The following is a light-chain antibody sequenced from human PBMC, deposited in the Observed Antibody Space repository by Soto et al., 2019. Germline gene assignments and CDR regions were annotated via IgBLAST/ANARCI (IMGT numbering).Light chain of an antibody. J-gene: IGLJ2*01. V-gene: IGLV2-14*01. CDR1: SSDVGGYNY. CDR3: SSFATGSTSRV. Sequence: QSVLTQPASVSGSPGQSITISCTGTSSDVGGYNYVSWYQQHPGKAPKLMIYDVRNRPSGVSNRFSGSKSGNTASLTISGLQAEDEADYYCSSFATGSTSRVFGGGTKVTVL. CDR2: DVR.